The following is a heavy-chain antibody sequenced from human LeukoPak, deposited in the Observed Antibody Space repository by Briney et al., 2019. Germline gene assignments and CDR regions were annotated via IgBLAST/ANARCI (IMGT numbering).Heavy chain of an antibody. Sequence: GAAVKMICKASGYTFTSYYLHWVRQAPGQGLEWMGMVNPSGGSTSYAQKFQGRVTMTRDTSTTTVYMELSSLRSDDTAVFYCARRHKHYYQIDYWGQGTLVTASS. CDR2: VNPSGGST. J-gene: IGHJ4*02. CDR3: ARRHKHYYQIDY. CDR1: GYTFTSYY. D-gene: IGHD1-26*01. V-gene: IGHV1-46*01.